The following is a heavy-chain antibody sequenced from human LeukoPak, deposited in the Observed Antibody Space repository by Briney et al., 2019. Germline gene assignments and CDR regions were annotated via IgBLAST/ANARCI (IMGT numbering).Heavy chain of an antibody. CDR3: AKGRMGTTFDD. CDR1: GFTFTNYA. Sequence: GGSLRLSCAASGFTFTNYAMTWVRQAPGKGLDCISVISGGGAYTYYADSVQGRFTISRDNSDNTLYLQMNSLRAEDTAVYYCAKGRMGTTFDDWGQGTLVTVSS. D-gene: IGHD4-11*01. V-gene: IGHV3-23*01. J-gene: IGHJ4*02. CDR2: ISGGGAYT.